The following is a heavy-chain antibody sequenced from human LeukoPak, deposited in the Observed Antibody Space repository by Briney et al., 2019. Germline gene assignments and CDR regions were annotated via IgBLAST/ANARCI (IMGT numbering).Heavy chain of an antibody. V-gene: IGHV1-18*01. CDR2: ISANNGNT. Sequence: ASVKLSCKASGYTFSSHGITWVRQAPGQGLEWMGWISANNGNTNYAQKLQGRVTVTTDTSTSIAYMELRSLRSDDTAVYYCAREGTAGRYYFDYWGQGTLVTVSS. D-gene: IGHD3-10*01. J-gene: IGHJ4*02. CDR3: AREGTAGRYYFDY. CDR1: GYTFSSHG.